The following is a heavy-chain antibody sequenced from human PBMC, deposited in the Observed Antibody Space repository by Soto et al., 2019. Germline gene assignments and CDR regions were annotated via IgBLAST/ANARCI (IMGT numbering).Heavy chain of an antibody. CDR1: GFTFGSYT. J-gene: IGHJ6*02. CDR3: AKNIGANGSGGGDV. D-gene: IGHD3-10*01. Sequence: EEQLVESGGAVVQPGGSLRLSCEASGFTFGSYTMHWVRQAPGKGLEWVSLISWNGGSSFYADSVKGRFTISRDNSRDSLYLQMNRLGPEGSALYYCAKNIGANGSGGGDVWGHGTTVTVSS. CDR2: ISWNGGSS. V-gene: IGHV3-43*01.